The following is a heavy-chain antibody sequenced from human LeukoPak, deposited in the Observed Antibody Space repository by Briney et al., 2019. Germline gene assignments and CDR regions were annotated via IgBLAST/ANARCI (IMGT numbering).Heavy chain of an antibody. CDR1: GFTFSDYF. J-gene: IGHJ4*02. CDR3: AKDVT. Sequence: GGSLRLSCVASGFTFSDYFMSWIRQAPGKGLEWVSHISSTGTICYADSVKGRTTISRDNAKNTLYLQMNSLRAEDTAVYYCAKDVTWGQGTLVTVSS. V-gene: IGHV3-11*04. CDR2: ISSTGTI.